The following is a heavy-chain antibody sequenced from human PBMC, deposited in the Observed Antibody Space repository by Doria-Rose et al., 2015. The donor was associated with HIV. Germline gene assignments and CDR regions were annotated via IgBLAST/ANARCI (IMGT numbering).Heavy chain of an antibody. D-gene: IGHD1-1*01. V-gene: IGHV4-34*01. CDR3: ARGLLRGGWNDVDYYYGMDV. J-gene: IGHJ6*02. Sequence: QVQLQQWDAGLVKPSETLSLTCAVFGGSFSGYYWSWIRQPPGKGLEWIGEINHSGSTIYKTSLKSRVTISLDTYMTLSSRKRSSVTAADTAVYYCARGLLRGGWNDVDYYYGMDVWGQGTTVTVSS. CDR2: INHSGST. CDR1: GGSFSGYY.